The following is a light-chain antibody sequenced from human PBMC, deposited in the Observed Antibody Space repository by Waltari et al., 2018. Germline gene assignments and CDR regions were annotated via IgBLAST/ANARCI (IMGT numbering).Light chain of an antibody. V-gene: IGKV3-15*01. CDR2: AAS. Sequence: EIVMTQSPATLSVSPGERATLSCRASQSVNSNLAWYQQRPGKAPRLLIFAASIRATDVPARFSGSGSGTDFTLTISNLQSEDFAVYYCQLYNMWPPGTFGPGTKLEIK. CDR3: QLYNMWPPGT. CDR1: QSVNSN. J-gene: IGKJ2*01.